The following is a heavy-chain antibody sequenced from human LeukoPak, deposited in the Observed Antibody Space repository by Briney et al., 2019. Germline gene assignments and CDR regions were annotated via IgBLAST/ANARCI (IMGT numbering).Heavy chain of an antibody. J-gene: IGHJ6*03. D-gene: IGHD3-3*01. CDR2: MNPNSGNT. CDR1: GYTFTSYD. CDR3: ARAGITIFGAGPMDV. V-gene: IGHV1-8*03. Sequence: ASVKVSCKASGYTFTSYDINWVRQATGQGLEWMGWMNPNSGNTGYAQKFQGRVTITRNTSISTPYMELSSLRSEDTAVYYCARAGITIFGAGPMDVWGKGTTVTVSS.